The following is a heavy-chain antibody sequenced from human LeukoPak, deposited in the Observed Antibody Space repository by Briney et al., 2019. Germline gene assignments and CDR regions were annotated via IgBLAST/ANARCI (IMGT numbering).Heavy chain of an antibody. J-gene: IGHJ4*02. Sequence: PGGSLRLSCAASGFTFSYYWMYWVRQAPGKGLVWVSRINPDGSTTDYADSVKGRFTISRDNAKNTLYLQMNSPRAEDTAVYYCARRSYFDDSGHFDYWGQGALVTVPS. CDR2: INPDGSTT. V-gene: IGHV3-74*01. CDR3: ARRSYFDDSGHFDY. CDR1: GFTFSYYW. D-gene: IGHD3-22*01.